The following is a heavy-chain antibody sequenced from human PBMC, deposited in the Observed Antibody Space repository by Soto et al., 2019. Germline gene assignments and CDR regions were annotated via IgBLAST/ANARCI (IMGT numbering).Heavy chain of an antibody. D-gene: IGHD5-12*01. CDR3: AKDPSVEMATISWGFDY. CDR1: GFTFSSYG. J-gene: IGHJ4*02. CDR2: ISYDGSNK. Sequence: QVQLVESGGGVVQPGRSLRLSCAASGFTFSSYGMHWVRQAPGKGLEWVAVISYDGSNKYYADSVKGRFTISRDNSKNTVYRQRNSLRAEDTAVYYWAKDPSVEMATISWGFDYWGQGTLVTVSS. V-gene: IGHV3-30*18.